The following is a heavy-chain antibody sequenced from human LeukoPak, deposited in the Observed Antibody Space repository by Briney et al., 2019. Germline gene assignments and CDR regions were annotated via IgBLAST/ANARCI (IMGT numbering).Heavy chain of an antibody. D-gene: IGHD3-9*01. CDR3: ARRHGILTGYYGYYFDY. J-gene: IGHJ4*02. CDR2: INHSGST. CDR1: GGPFSVYY. Sequence: SETLSLTCAVYGGPFSVYYWSWIRQPPGKGLEWIGEINHSGSTNYNPSLKSRVTISVDTSKNQFSLKLSSVTAADTAVYYCARRHGILTGYYGYYFDYWGQGTLVTVSS. V-gene: IGHV4-34*01.